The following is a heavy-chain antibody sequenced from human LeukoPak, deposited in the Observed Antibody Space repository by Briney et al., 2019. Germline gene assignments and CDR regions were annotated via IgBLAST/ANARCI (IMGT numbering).Heavy chain of an antibody. CDR3: AKDGGSRSYFAFDI. J-gene: IGHJ3*02. CDR2: IRYDGSKI. Sequence: RGSLRLSCSASGFTFNSYGMRWVRQAPGEGLEWEAFIRYDGSKIYFGDSVNGRFALSRDNSKNTLYLQMSSLTPEDTAVYFCAKDGGSRSYFAFDIWGKGTMVTVSS. D-gene: IGHD1-26*01. V-gene: IGHV3-30*02. CDR1: GFTFNSYG.